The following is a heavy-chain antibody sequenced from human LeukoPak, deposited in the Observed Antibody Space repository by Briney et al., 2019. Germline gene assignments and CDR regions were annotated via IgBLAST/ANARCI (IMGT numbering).Heavy chain of an antibody. V-gene: IGHV3-11*04. CDR1: GFTFSDYY. J-gene: IGHJ4*02. D-gene: IGHD5-18*01. CDR3: EGRGYSYGFDY. Sequence: GGSLRLSCAASGFTFSDYYMSWIRQAPGKGLEWVSYTSSSGSTIYYADSVKGRFTISRDNAKNSLYLQMNSLRAEDTAVYYCEGRGYSYGFDYWGQGTLVTVSS. CDR2: TSSSGSTI.